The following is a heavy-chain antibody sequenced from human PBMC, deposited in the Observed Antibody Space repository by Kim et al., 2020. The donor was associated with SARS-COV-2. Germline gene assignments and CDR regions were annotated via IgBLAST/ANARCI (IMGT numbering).Heavy chain of an antibody. Sequence: SQTLSLTCAISGDSVSRNSAAWNWIRQSPSRGLEWLGRTYYRSKWYNDYAVSVKSRITINPDTSKNQFSLQLNSVTPEDTAVYYCARDRFCRGGSCPSRIDATRNWFDPWGQGTLVTVSS. V-gene: IGHV6-1*01. D-gene: IGHD2-15*01. CDR1: GDSVSRNSAA. CDR2: TYYRSKWYN. J-gene: IGHJ5*02. CDR3: ARDRFCRGGSCPSRIDATRNWFDP.